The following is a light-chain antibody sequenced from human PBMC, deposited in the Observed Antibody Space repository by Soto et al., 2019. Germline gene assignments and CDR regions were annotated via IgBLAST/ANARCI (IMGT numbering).Light chain of an antibody. Sequence: EIVFPQCPAQRSLSLGERATLSGEASQSVSNNYLAWYQQKPGQAPRLLIYGASNRATGILDRFSGSGSGTDFTLTISRLEPEDFAVYYCQHYGSSGTFGQGTKVDIK. CDR1: QSVSNNY. CDR2: GAS. CDR3: QHYGSSGT. J-gene: IGKJ1*01. V-gene: IGKV3-20*01.